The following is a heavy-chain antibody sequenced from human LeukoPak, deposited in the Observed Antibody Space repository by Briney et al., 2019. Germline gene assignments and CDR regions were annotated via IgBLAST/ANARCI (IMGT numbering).Heavy chain of an antibody. CDR1: GFTFSSYG. CDR3: AKASMIVVAPNDAFDI. Sequence: GGSLRLSCAASGFTFSSYGMHWVRQAPGKGLEWVAVISYDGSNKYYADSVKGRFTISRDNSKNTLYLRMNSLRAEDTAVYYCAKASMIVVAPNDAFDIWGQGTMVTVSS. CDR2: ISYDGSNK. V-gene: IGHV3-30*18. J-gene: IGHJ3*02. D-gene: IGHD3-22*01.